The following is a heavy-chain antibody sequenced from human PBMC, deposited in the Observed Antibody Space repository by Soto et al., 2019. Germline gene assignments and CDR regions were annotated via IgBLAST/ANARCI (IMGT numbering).Heavy chain of an antibody. V-gene: IGHV4-39*01. Sequence: QLQLQESGPGLVKPSETLSLTCTVSGGSISSSSYYWGCIRPPPGQGLEWVGSIYYSGSTYYNPSLTGRVTISVHTSKNQFSLEVPAVTAADTAVYYCANVLRGHPRLLAAGDNWFEPCGRVSLVAVCS. CDR2: IYYSGST. D-gene: IGHD6-25*01. J-gene: IGHJ5*02. CDR1: GGSISSSSYY. CDR3: ANVLRGHPRLLAAGDNWFEP.